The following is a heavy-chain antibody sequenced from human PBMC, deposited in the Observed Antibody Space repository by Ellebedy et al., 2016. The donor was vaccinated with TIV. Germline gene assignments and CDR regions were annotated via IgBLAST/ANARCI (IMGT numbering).Heavy chain of an antibody. Sequence: SVKVSCXASAGTFSSYAISWVRQAPGQGLEWMGGIIPIFGTANYAQKFQGRVTITADESTSTAYMELSSLRSEDTAVYYCARDHYCSGGSCYLNYFDYWGQGTLVTVSS. CDR2: IIPIFGTA. CDR3: ARDHYCSGGSCYLNYFDY. D-gene: IGHD2-15*01. J-gene: IGHJ4*02. V-gene: IGHV1-69*13. CDR1: AGTFSSYA.